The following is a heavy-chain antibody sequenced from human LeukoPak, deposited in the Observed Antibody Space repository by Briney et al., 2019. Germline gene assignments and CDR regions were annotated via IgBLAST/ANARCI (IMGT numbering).Heavy chain of an antibody. V-gene: IGHV5-51*01. Sequence: GESLKISCKASGYSFNNYWIGWVRQLPGKGLECMGIIYPGDSDTRYCPSFQGQVTISVDKSISTAYLQWSSLKASDTDIYYCARGLMIRGDRWFDPWGQGTLVTVAS. D-gene: IGHD3-10*01. CDR3: ARGLMIRGDRWFDP. CDR1: GYSFNNYW. J-gene: IGHJ5*02. CDR2: IYPGDSDT.